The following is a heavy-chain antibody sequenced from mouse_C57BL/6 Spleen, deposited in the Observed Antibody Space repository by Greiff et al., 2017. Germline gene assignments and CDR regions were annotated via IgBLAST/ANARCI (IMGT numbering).Heavy chain of an antibody. Sequence: EVHLVESGGDLVKPGGSLKLSCAASGFTFSSYGMSWVRQTPDKRLEWVATISSGGSYTYYPDSVKGRFTISRDNAKNTLYLQMSSLKSEDTAMDYCARSYGDEDYFDYWGQGTTLTVSS. J-gene: IGHJ2*01. CDR1: GFTFSSYG. CDR3: ARSYGDEDYFDY. V-gene: IGHV5-6*01. CDR2: ISSGGSYT. D-gene: IGHD2-13*01.